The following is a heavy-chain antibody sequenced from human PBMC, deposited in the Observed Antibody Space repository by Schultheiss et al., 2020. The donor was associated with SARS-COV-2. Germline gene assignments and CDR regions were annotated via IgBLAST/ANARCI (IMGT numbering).Heavy chain of an antibody. Sequence: GESLKISCAASGFTFSSYGMHWVRQAPGKGLEWVAVISYDGSNKYYADSVKGRFTISRDNSKNTLYLQMNSLRAEDTAVYYCARDLSRGAMVQGVILGRFDPWGQGTLVTVSS. D-gene: IGHD3-10*01. CDR2: ISYDGSNK. J-gene: IGHJ5*02. CDR1: GFTFSSYG. V-gene: IGHV3-30*03. CDR3: ARDLSRGAMVQGVILGRFDP.